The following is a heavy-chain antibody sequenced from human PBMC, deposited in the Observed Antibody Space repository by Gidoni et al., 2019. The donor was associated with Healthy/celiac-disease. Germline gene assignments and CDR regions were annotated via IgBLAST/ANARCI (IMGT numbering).Heavy chain of an antibody. CDR3: ARGGSGWYYAFDI. CDR1: GFTFSSYG. D-gene: IGHD6-19*01. V-gene: IGHV3-33*01. CDR2: IWYDGSNK. Sequence: QVQLVESGGGVVQPGRSLRLSCGASGFTFSSYGMHWVRQAPGKGLEWVAVIWYDGSNKYYADSVKGRFTISRDNSKNTLYLQMNSLRAEDTAVYYCARGGSGWYYAFDIWGQGTMVTVSS. J-gene: IGHJ3*02.